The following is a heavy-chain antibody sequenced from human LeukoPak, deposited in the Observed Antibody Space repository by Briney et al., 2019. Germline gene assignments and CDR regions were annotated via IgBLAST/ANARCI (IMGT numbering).Heavy chain of an antibody. Sequence: PSETLSLTCTVSGGSISSYYWSWIRQPPGKGLEWIGYIYYSGSTNYNPSLKSRVTISVDTSKNQFSLKLSSVTAADTAVYYCARHNPRGEVYYYDSSGYYYDYWGQGTLVTVSS. CDR1: GGSISSYY. CDR2: IYYSGST. CDR3: ARHNPRGEVYYYDSSGYYYDY. J-gene: IGHJ4*02. D-gene: IGHD3-22*01. V-gene: IGHV4-59*08.